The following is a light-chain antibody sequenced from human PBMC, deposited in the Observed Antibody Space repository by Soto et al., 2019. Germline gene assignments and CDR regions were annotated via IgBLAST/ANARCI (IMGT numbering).Light chain of an antibody. J-gene: IGKJ2*03. CDR2: DAS. V-gene: IGKV3-11*01. CDR3: QPRNNWQS. CDR1: QSVCSY. Sequence: EIVLTQSPGTLYLSPQERATLSCRASQSVCSYLAWYQQKPGQAPRLLIYDASNRATGIPARFSGSGSGTDFTLTISSLEPEAVSDYYCQPRNNWQSFDQGTILEIK.